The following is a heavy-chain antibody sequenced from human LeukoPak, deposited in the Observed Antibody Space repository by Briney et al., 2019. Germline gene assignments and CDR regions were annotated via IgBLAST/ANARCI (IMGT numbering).Heavy chain of an antibody. CDR2: ISGSGGST. V-gene: IGHV3-23*01. Sequence: PGGSLRLSCAASGFTFSSCAMSWVRQAPGKGLEWVSAISGSGGSTYYADSVKGRFTISRDNSKNTLYLQMNSLRAEDTAVYYCARDDAAAGLDVDWFDPWGQGTLVTVSS. J-gene: IGHJ5*02. CDR1: GFTFSSCA. D-gene: IGHD6-13*01. CDR3: ARDDAAAGLDVDWFDP.